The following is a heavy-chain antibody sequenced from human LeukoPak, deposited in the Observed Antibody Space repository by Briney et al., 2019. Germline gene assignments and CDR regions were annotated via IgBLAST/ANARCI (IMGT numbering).Heavy chain of an antibody. V-gene: IGHV4-39*07. Sequence: SETLSLTCTVSGGSIGSSSYYWGWIRQPPGKGLEWIGSIYYGGSTYYNPSLKSRVTISVDMSKNQFSLKLSSVTAADTAVYYCASLPTVYSRGYLALWGQGTLVTVSS. J-gene: IGHJ4*02. CDR1: GGSIGSSSYY. D-gene: IGHD3-22*01. CDR3: ASLPTVYSRGYLAL. CDR2: IYYGGST.